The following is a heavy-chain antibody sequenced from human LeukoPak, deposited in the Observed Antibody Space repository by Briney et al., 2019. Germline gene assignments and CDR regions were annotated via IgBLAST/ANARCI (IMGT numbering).Heavy chain of an antibody. D-gene: IGHD3-10*01. CDR3: ARERRFGPYYYVMDV. Sequence: SETLSPTCTVSGGSVSSDIYYWTWIRQPPGKGLEWIGYFYYNGNTNYNPSLKSRVTISVDTSKNQFSLKLSSVTAADTAVYYCARERRFGPYYYVMDVWGQGTTVTVSS. CDR1: GGSVSSDIYY. J-gene: IGHJ6*02. V-gene: IGHV4-61*01. CDR2: FYYNGNT.